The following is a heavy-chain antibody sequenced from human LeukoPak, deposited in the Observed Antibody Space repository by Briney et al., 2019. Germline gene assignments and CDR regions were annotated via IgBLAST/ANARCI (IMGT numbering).Heavy chain of an antibody. CDR3: AKVGLGNTTIHI. CDR1: GYTFPNYD. V-gene: IGHV1-8*01. Sequence: ASVKVSCKXSGYTFPNYDINWVRQATGQGLEWMGWMNFNSGNTGYAQKFQGRVTMTRNTAISTVYMELSNLKSEDTAIYYCAKVGLGNTTIHIWGQGTMVTVSS. CDR2: MNFNSGNT. J-gene: IGHJ3*02. D-gene: IGHD1-1*01.